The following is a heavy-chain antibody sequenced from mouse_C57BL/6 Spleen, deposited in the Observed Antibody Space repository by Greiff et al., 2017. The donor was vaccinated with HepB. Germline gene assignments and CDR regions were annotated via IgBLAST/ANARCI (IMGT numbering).Heavy chain of an antibody. D-gene: IGHD3-2*02. CDR2: IRSKSSNYAT. V-gene: IGHV10-3*01. J-gene: IGHJ3*01. CDR1: GFTFNTYA. CDR3: VRDGGSGYGFAY. Sequence: EVQRVESGGGLVQPKGSLKLSCAASGFTFNTYAMHWVRQAPGKGLEWVARIRSKSSNYATYYADSVKDRFTISRDDSQSMLYLQMNNLKTEDTAMYYCVRDGGSGYGFAYWGQGTLVTVSA.